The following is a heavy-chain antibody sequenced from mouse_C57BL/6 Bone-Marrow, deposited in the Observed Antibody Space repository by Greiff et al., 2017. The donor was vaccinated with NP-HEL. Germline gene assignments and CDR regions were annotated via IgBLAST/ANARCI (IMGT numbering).Heavy chain of an antibody. CDR3: AISYYCGSRG. Sequence: QVQLKQPGAELVKPGASVKLSCKASGYTFTSYWMHWVKQRPGQGLEWIGMIHPNSGSTNYNEKFKSKATLTVDKSSSTAYMQLTSLTSEDSALSCCAISYYCGSRGWGQGTTLTVSS. CDR1: GYTFTSYW. V-gene: IGHV1-64*01. J-gene: IGHJ2*01. D-gene: IGHD1-1*01. CDR2: IHPNSGST.